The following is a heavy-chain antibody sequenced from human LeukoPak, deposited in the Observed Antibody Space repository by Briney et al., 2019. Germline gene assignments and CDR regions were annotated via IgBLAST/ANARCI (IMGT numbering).Heavy chain of an antibody. CDR3: ARRVIMSAAGVPDTWLDP. CDR2: ISYSGGT. V-gene: IGHV4-59*08. D-gene: IGHD2-8*01. Sequence: SETLSLTCTVSGGSLSNYSRSWIRQRPGKGLEWVAHISYSGGTKYNPSLQSRVTISIDTSKNQFSLQLSSVTAADTAVYYCARRVIMSAAGVPDTWLDPWGQGTLVTVSS. J-gene: IGHJ5*02. CDR1: GGSLSNYS.